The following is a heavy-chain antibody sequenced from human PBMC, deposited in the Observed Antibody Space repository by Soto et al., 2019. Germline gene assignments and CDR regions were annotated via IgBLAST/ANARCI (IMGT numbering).Heavy chain of an antibody. CDR1: GGTFSSYA. Sequence: VKVSCKASGGTFSSYAISWVRQAPGQGLEWMGGIIPIFGTANYAQKFQGRVTITADESTSTAYMELSSLRSEDTAVYYCARLGGDDSSGLDAFDIWGQGTMVTVSS. J-gene: IGHJ3*02. V-gene: IGHV1-69*01. CDR3: ARLGGDDSSGLDAFDI. D-gene: IGHD3-22*01. CDR2: IIPIFGTA.